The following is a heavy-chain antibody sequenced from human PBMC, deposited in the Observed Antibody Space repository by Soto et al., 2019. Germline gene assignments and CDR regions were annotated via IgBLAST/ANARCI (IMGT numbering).Heavy chain of an antibody. J-gene: IGHJ4*02. D-gene: IGHD3-3*01. V-gene: IGHV3-23*01. Sequence: GESLKISCAASGFSFGSYALSWVRQAPGKGLEWVSTISGSDGKTFYADSVKGRFSISRDTSQNTLYLQMNSLRADDTAIYYCARWSYLDYWGQGTRVTAPQ. CDR1: GFSFGSYA. CDR2: ISGSDGKT. CDR3: ARWSYLDY.